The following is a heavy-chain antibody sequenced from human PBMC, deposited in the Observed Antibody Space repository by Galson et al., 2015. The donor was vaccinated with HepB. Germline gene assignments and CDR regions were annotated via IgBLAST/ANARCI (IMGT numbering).Heavy chain of an antibody. J-gene: IGHJ4*02. D-gene: IGHD1-26*01. CDR2: IYYSGST. Sequence: SETLSLTCTVSGGSISSYYWSWIRQPPGKGLEWIGYIYYSGSTNYNPSLKSRVTISVDTSKNQFSLKLSSVTAADTAVYYCASWDIVGATNDYWGQGTLVTVSS. V-gene: IGHV4-59*01. CDR1: GGSISSYY. CDR3: ASWDIVGATNDY.